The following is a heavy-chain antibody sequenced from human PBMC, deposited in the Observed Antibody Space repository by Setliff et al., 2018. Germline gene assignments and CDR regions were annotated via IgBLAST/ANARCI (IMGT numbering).Heavy chain of an antibody. CDR2: IYYSGST. J-gene: IGHJ5*02. D-gene: IGHD3-3*02. V-gene: IGHV4-39*07. CDR1: GGSISSSSYY. CDR3: AKESLAINTRWFDP. Sequence: LSLTCTVSGGSISSSSYYWGWIRQPPGKGLEWIGSIYYSGSTYNAFFASRVTMSIDTSKNQFSLNLNSVTAADTALYYCAKESLAINTRWFDPWGQGILVTVSS.